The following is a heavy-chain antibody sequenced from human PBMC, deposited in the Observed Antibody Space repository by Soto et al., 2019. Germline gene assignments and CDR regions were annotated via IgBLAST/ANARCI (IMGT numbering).Heavy chain of an antibody. CDR1: GFTFSSYA. CDR3: AKRLKEIDYYYYMDV. D-gene: IGHD5-12*01. J-gene: IGHJ6*03. CDR2: ISGSGGST. V-gene: IGHV3-23*01. Sequence: GGSLRLSCAASGFTFSSYAMSWVRQAPGKGLEWVSAISGSGGSTYYADSVKGRFTISRDNSKNTLYLQMNSLRAEDTAVYYCAKRLKEIDYYYYMDVWGKGTTVTVSS.